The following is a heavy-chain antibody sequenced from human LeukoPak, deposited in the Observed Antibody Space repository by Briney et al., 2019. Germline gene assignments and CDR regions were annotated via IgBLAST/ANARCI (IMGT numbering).Heavy chain of an antibody. CDR2: MNTDGSST. D-gene: IGHD2-21*02. CDR3: ARELPREVTLDY. V-gene: IGHV3-74*01. Sequence: PGGSLRLSCAVSGFTFISYGMQWVRQAPGKGLAWVSRMNTDGSSTTYADSVKGRFTISRDNAKNTLYLEMNSLRAEDTAVYYCARELPREVTLDYWGQGTLVTVS. CDR1: GFTFISYG. J-gene: IGHJ4*01.